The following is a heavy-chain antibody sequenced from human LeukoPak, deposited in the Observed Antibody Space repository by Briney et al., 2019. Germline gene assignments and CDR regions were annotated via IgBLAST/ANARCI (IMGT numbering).Heavy chain of an antibody. CDR3: ARLNWDDGVVSGFDQ. CDR1: GFTSDDYG. V-gene: IGHV3-20*01. J-gene: IGHJ5*02. Sequence: SGGTMRLSCVASGFTSDDYGMSWVRQAPGKGLEWVSGTNWNGGSTGYADSVKGRFTISRDNAKNSLYLQMNSLRAEDTALYHCARLNWDDGVVSGFDQWGQGILVTVSS. D-gene: IGHD2-2*01. CDR2: TNWNGGST.